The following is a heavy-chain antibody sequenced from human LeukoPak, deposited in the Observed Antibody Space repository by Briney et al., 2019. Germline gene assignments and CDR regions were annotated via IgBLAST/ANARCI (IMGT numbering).Heavy chain of an antibody. CDR3: SRVYPFNFYY. Sequence: GSLRLSCAASGFTFSSYWMSWVRQAPGKGLEWVANIKQDGSEKYCVDSVKGRFTISRDNAKNSLYLQMNRLRAEDTAVYYFSRVYPFNFYYWGQGTLVTVSS. V-gene: IGHV3-7*03. J-gene: IGHJ4*02. CDR1: GFTFSSYW. CDR2: IKQDGSEK.